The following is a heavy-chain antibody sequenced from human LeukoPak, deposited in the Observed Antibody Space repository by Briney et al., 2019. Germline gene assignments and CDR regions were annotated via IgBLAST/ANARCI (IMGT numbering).Heavy chain of an antibody. V-gene: IGHV3-48*03. CDR3: AELGITMIGGV. CDR1: GFTFSSYE. D-gene: IGHD3-10*02. J-gene: IGHJ6*04. CDR2: ISSSGSTI. Sequence: GGSLRLSCAASGFTFSSYEMNWVRQAPGKGLGWGSYISSSGSTIYYADSVKGRFTISRDNAKNSLYLQMNSLRPEDTAVYYCAELGITMIGGVWGKGTTVTISS.